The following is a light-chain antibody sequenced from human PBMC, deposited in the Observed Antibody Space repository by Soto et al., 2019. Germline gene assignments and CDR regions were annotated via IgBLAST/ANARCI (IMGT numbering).Light chain of an antibody. V-gene: IGKV3-15*01. CDR2: GAS. CDR3: QQYNNWPPLT. J-gene: IGKJ4*01. CDR1: QSVSSN. Sequence: EIVMTQSPATLSLSPGERATLSCRASQSVSSNLAWYQQKPGQAPRLLSYGASTSAPGIPARFSGSGSGTEFTLTISSLQSEDFEVYYCQQYNNWPPLTFGGGKKVEIK.